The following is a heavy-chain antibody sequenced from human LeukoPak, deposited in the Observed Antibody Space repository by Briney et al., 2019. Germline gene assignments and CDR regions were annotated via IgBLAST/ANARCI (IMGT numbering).Heavy chain of an antibody. CDR2: IYSGGST. Sequence: GGSLRLSCAASGFTVSSNYVSWVRQAPGKGLEWVSIIYSGGSTFYADSVKGRFTISRDNSKNTLYLQMNSLRAEDTAVYYCARGGSYLSAFDIWGQGTMVTVDS. CDR3: ARGGSYLSAFDI. V-gene: IGHV3-53*01. J-gene: IGHJ3*02. CDR1: GFTVSSNY. D-gene: IGHD1-26*01.